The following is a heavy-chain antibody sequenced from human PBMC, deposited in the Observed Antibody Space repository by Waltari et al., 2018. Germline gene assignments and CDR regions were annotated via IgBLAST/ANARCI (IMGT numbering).Heavy chain of an antibody. CDR1: GFASIDAW. J-gene: IGHJ4*02. D-gene: IGHD1-26*01. V-gene: IGHV3-15*01. CDR2: VKSKTDGGAI. CDR3: TTLIVGTAFPSDY. Sequence: EVQLVESGGDLLKSGVSLRLSCAASGFASIDAWMSWVRPAPGKGLEWVGRVKSKTDGGAIDFAAPVKGRFTISRDDSKNILYLQMNTLKTEDSAVYYCTTLIVGTAFPSDYWGRGTLVTVSS.